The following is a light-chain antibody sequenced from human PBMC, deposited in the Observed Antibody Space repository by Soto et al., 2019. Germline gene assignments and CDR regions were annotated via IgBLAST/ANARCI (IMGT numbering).Light chain of an antibody. J-gene: IGLJ3*02. CDR3: SWYAASNNFYFV. V-gene: IGLV2-8*01. Sequence: QSALTQPPSASGSPGQSVTISCTGTSSDVGGYNYVSWYQQYPGRAPKLMIYEVTKRPSGVPDRFSGSKSGNTASPTVSGLEAEDEADYHCSWYAASNNFYFVFGGGTKVTVL. CDR2: EVT. CDR1: SSDVGGYNY.